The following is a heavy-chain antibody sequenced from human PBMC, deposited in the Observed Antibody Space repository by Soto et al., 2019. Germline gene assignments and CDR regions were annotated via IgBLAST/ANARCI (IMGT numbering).Heavy chain of an antibody. CDR3: ARQEGSSTYYRASYFDY. Sequence: PSETLSLTCNVSGGSITNSGYYWGWIRQPPGKGLEWIGSIYYSGSTYYSPSLKSRVTISVDTSKNQLSLNLTSVTAADTAVYFCARQEGSSTYYRASYFDYWGQGTLVTVSS. CDR1: GGSITNSGYY. D-gene: IGHD2-2*01. CDR2: IYYSGST. V-gene: IGHV4-39*01. J-gene: IGHJ4*02.